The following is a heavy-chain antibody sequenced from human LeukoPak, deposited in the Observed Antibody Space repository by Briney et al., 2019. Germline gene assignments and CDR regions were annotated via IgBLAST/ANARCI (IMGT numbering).Heavy chain of an antibody. CDR1: GGSISSYY. J-gene: IGHJ6*03. V-gene: IGHV4-4*07. Sequence: SETLSLTCTVSGGSISSYYWSWIRQPAGKGLEWIGRIYTSGSTNYNPSLKSRVTMSVDTSKNQFSLKLSSVTAADTAVYYCARGSLGYCSSTSCYSDSYYYYMDVWGKGTTVTVSS. CDR2: IYTSGST. CDR3: ARGSLGYCSSTSCYSDSYYYYMDV. D-gene: IGHD2-2*01.